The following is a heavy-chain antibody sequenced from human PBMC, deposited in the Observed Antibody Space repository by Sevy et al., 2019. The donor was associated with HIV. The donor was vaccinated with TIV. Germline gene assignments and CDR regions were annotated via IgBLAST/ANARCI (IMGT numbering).Heavy chain of an antibody. V-gene: IGHV3-23*01. CDR2: ISGSGGST. J-gene: IGHJ4*02. Sequence: VGSLRLSCAASGFTFSSYAMSWVRQAPGKGLEWVSAISGSGGSTYYADSVKGRFTISRDNSKNTLYLQMNSLRAEDTAVYYCAKDAREWELLAFYFDYWGQGTLVTVSS. CDR1: GFTFSSYA. D-gene: IGHD1-26*01. CDR3: AKDAREWELLAFYFDY.